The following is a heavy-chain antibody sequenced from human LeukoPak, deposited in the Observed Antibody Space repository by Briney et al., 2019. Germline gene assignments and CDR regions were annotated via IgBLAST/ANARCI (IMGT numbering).Heavy chain of an antibody. CDR2: IYYSGST. V-gene: IGHV4-59*08. D-gene: IGHD5-18*01. Sequence: SETLSLTCTVSGGSISSYYWSWIRQPPGKGREWIGYIYYSGSTNYNPSLKSRVTISVDTSKNQFSLKLSSVTAADTAVYYCARVLDTAMKWASGYYMDVWGKGTTVTVSS. CDR1: GGSISSYY. J-gene: IGHJ6*03. CDR3: ARVLDTAMKWASGYYMDV.